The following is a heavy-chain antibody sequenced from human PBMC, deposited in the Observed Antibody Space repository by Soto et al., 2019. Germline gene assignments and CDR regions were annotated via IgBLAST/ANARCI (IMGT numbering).Heavy chain of an antibody. CDR2: ISYDGSNK. CDR3: ARGTTTSAFSAMDA. J-gene: IGHJ6*02. V-gene: IGHV3-30-3*01. CDR1: GFTFSNNA. D-gene: IGHD1-1*01. Sequence: QVQLVESGGGVVQPGRSLRLSCAASGFTFSNNAMDWVRQAPGKGLEWVAVISYDGSNKYIAESVKGRFTISRDNSKNTLFLQMNSLRAEDTAVYYCARGTTTSAFSAMDAWGQGTTVTVSS.